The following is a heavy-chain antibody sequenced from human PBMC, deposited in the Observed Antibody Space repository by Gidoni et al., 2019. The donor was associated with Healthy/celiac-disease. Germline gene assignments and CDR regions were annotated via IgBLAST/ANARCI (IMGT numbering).Heavy chain of an antibody. CDR3: AREAVPTVTTLDWYFDL. V-gene: IGHV3-53*01. D-gene: IGHD4-17*01. J-gene: IGHJ2*01. CDR1: GFTVRSHY. Sequence: EVQPVESAGGLIQPGGSLRPSCPASGFTVRSHYMSWVRQAPGKGREWISVIYSGGSTYYADSVKGRFTISRDNSKNALYLQMNSLRAEDTAVYYCAREAVPTVTTLDWYFDLWGRGTLVTVSS. CDR2: IYSGGST.